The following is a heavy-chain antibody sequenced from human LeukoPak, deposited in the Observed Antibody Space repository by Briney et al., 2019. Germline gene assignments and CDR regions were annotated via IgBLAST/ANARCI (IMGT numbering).Heavy chain of an antibody. CDR1: GIMFSGYW. D-gene: IGHD3-3*01. Sequence: PGGSLRLSCTASGIMFSGYWMSWVRQAPGKGLEWVANIKQQGTEQYYVDSVKGRFTISRDGAKKSVYLQMNSLRAEDTAVYYCAAIPDESDFWSGYSFDYWGQGTLVTVSS. CDR3: AAIPDESDFWSGYSFDY. V-gene: IGHV3-7*01. CDR2: IKQQGTEQ. J-gene: IGHJ4*02.